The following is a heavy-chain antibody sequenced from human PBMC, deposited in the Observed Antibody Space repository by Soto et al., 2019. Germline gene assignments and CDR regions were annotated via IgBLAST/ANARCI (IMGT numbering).Heavy chain of an antibody. CDR1: GGTFSSYA. CDR2: IIPIFGTA. Sequence: SVKVSCKASGGTFSSYAISWVRQAPGQGLEWMGGIIPIFGTANYAQKFQGRVTITADKSTSTAYMELSSLRSEDTAVYYCAIPSHYYDSSGSGFDYWGQGTLVTVSS. J-gene: IGHJ4*02. V-gene: IGHV1-69*06. D-gene: IGHD3-22*01. CDR3: AIPSHYYDSSGSGFDY.